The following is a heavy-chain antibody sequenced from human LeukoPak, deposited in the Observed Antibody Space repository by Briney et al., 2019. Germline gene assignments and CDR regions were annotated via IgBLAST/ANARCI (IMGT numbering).Heavy chain of an antibody. CDR3: ARDGVRGYSGYVDY. Sequence: VASVKVSCKASGYTFTSYYMHWVRQAPGQGLEWMGLINPSGGSTSYAQKFQGRVTMTRDMPTSTVYMELSSLRSEDTAVYYCARDGVRGYSGYVDYWGQGTLVTVSS. D-gene: IGHD5-12*01. V-gene: IGHV1-46*01. J-gene: IGHJ4*02. CDR2: INPSGGST. CDR1: GYTFTSYY.